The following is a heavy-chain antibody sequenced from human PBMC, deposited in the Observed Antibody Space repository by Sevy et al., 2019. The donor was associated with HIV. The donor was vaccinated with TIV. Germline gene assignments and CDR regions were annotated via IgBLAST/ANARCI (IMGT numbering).Heavy chain of an antibody. J-gene: IGHJ4*02. CDR2: VSAHNGDT. Sequence: ASVKVSCKASGYTFTSYRITWVRQAPGQGLEWMGWVSAHNGDTNYAQELQGRVTMTTDTSTSTAYMELRTLRSDDTAVYYCARAYCSGGSCYSLAYWGQGTLVTVSS. V-gene: IGHV1-18*01. CDR3: ARAYCSGGSCYSLAY. D-gene: IGHD2-15*01. CDR1: GYTFTSYR.